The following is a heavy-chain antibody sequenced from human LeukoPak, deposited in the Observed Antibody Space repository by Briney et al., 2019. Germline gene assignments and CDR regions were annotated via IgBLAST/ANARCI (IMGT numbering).Heavy chain of an antibody. CDR2: INHSGST. CDR1: GGSFSGYY. CDR3: ATLGGLPPYYYGSGSDG. Sequence: PSETLSLTCAVYGGSFSGYYWSWIRQPPGKGLEWIGEINHSGSTNYNPSLKSRVTISVDTSKNQFSLKLSSVTAANTAVYYCATLGGLPPYYYGSGSDGWGQGTLVTVSS. V-gene: IGHV4-34*01. D-gene: IGHD3-10*01. J-gene: IGHJ4*02.